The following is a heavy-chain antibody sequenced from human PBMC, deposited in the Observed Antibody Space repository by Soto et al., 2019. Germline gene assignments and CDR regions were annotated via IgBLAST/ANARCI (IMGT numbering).Heavy chain of an antibody. CDR2: ISAYNGNT. V-gene: IGHV1-18*01. CDR3: ARIRDLRFFDWLYFDY. J-gene: IGHJ4*02. D-gene: IGHD3-9*01. Sequence: VASVKVSCKASGYTFTNYAIIWVRQAPGQGLEWMGWISAYNGNTNYAQKFQGRVTMTTDTSTTTAYMELRSLRSDDTAVFYCARIRDLRFFDWLYFDYWGQGTLVTVSS. CDR1: GYTFTNYA.